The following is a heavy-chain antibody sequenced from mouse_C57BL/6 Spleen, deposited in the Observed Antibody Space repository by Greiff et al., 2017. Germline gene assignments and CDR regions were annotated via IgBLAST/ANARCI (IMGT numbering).Heavy chain of an antibody. CDR2: INPDSSTI. J-gene: IGHJ4*01. Sequence: EVKVEESGGGLVQPGGSLKLSCAASGIDFSSYWMSWVRRAPGKGLEWIGEINPDSSTINYAPSLKDKFIISRDNAKNTLYLQRSKEGSDDTARDYCASPGSSAIDYWGQGTSVTVSS. V-gene: IGHV4-1*01. CDR3: ASPGSSAIDY. CDR1: GIDFSSYW. D-gene: IGHD1-1*01.